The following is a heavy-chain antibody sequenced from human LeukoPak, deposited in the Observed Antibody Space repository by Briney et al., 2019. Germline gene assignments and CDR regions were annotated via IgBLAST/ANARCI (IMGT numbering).Heavy chain of an antibody. J-gene: IGHJ6*03. CDR3: ARVGSHSGSLSLIRRNYKYYYYMDV. CDR2: IRYDGSNK. Sequence: GGSLRLSCAASGFTFSSYGMHWVRQAPGKGLEWVAFIRYDGSNKYYADSVKGRFTISRDNSKNTLYLQMNSLRAEDTAVYYCARVGSHSGSLSLIRRNYKYYYYMDVWGKGTTVTISS. V-gene: IGHV3-30*02. D-gene: IGHD3-10*01. CDR1: GFTFSSYG.